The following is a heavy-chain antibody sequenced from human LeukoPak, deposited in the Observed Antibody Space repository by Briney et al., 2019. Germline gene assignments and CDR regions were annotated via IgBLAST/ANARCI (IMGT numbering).Heavy chain of an antibody. V-gene: IGHV3-11*01. D-gene: IGHD3-22*01. CDR1: GFTISDYY. Sequence: GGSLRLSCAASGFTISDYYMSWIRQAPGKGLEWVSYISSSGSTIYYADSVKGRFTISRDNAKNSLYLQMNSLRAEDTAVYYCARAQLYYYDSSGYPPYFDYWGQGTLVTVSS. CDR2: ISSSGSTI. CDR3: ARAQLYYYDSSGYPPYFDY. J-gene: IGHJ4*02.